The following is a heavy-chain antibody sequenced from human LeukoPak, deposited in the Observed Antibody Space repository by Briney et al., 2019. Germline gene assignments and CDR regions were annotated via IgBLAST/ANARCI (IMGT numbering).Heavy chain of an antibody. CDR3: AKEQYPGYFDF. D-gene: IGHD1-14*01. V-gene: IGHV3-30*02. J-gene: IGHJ4*02. CDR1: GFIFSGSS. CDR2: VRFDATNK. Sequence: GGSLRLSCAASGFIFSGSSMHWVRQAPGKGLEWVCFVRFDATNKYYADSVKGRFTISRDNSNNTLYLQLNNVRTEDTATYFCAKEQYPGYFDFWGQGTLVTVSA.